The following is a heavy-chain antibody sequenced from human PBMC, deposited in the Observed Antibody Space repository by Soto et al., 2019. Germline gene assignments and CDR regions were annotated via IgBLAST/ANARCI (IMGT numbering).Heavy chain of an antibody. J-gene: IGHJ5*02. CDR1: GGSVNIGTYY. D-gene: IGHD5-12*01. CDR2: IHYSGST. CDR3: ARSGGYSGYDHFFDP. V-gene: IGHV4-61*01. Sequence: SETLSLTCTVPGGSVNIGTYYWSWIRQPPGKGLEWIGFIHYSGSTNYNPSLKGRVTIDVDTSSNQFSLRLTSVTAADTAVYFCARSGGYSGYDHFFDPWGHGTLVTVSS.